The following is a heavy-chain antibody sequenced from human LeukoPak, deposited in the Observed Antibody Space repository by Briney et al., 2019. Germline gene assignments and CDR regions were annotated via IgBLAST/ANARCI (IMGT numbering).Heavy chain of an antibody. CDR2: ISSNGGSS. V-gene: IGHV3-64*01. J-gene: IGHJ4*02. Sequence: GGSLRLSCAASGFTFNSYAMHWVRQAPGKGLEYVSAISSNGGSSYYANSVKGRFTISRDNSKNTLYLQMGSLRAEDMAVYYCARGYCSSTSCYSTAIDYWGQGTLVTVSS. CDR1: GFTFNSYA. D-gene: IGHD2-2*01. CDR3: ARGYCSSTSCYSTAIDY.